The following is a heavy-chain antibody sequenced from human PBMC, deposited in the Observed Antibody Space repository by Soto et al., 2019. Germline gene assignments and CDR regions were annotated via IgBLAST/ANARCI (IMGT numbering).Heavy chain of an antibody. CDR2: ISSSSSYI. J-gene: IGHJ3*02. D-gene: IGHD2-2*01. CDR3: ARVLYNPDYEDSVVGAFDI. Sequence: GGSLRLSCAASGFTFSRYSMSWVRQAPGKGLEWVSSISSSSSYIYYADSVKGRVTISRANATNSLYLQINSLRAEGTAVYYCARVLYNPDYEDSVVGAFDIWGQGTMVTVSS. CDR1: GFTFSRYS. V-gene: IGHV3-21*01.